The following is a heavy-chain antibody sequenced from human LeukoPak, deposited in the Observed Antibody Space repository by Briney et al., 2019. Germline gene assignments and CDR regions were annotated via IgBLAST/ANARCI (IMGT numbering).Heavy chain of an antibody. Sequence: SETLSLTCTASGGSISSDSYYWVWIRQPPGKGLEWIGSVHYSGSTYYNPSLKSRVTISVDTSKNQFSLKLSSVTAADTAVYFCAGDYGDYYFDYWGQGTLVTVSS. CDR3: AGDYGDYYFDY. CDR1: GGSISSDSYY. J-gene: IGHJ4*02. CDR2: VHYSGST. V-gene: IGHV4-39*07. D-gene: IGHD4-17*01.